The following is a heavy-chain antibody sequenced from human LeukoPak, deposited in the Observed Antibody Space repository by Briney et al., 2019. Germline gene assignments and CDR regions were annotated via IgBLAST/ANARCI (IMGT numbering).Heavy chain of an antibody. V-gene: IGHV3-7*01. Sequence: GGSLRLSCVASGFSYSNYWMSWVRQAPGKGLEWVATIKEGGSDKSYVDSVKGRFTISRDNAKNSLYLQMNSLRVEDTAVYYCARDNYGDYTYWGQGTLVTVSS. D-gene: IGHD2-21*02. J-gene: IGHJ4*02. CDR1: GFSYSNYW. CDR2: IKEGGSDK. CDR3: ARDNYGDYTY.